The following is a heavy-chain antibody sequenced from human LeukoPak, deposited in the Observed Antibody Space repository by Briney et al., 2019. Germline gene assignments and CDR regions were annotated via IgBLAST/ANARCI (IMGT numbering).Heavy chain of an antibody. V-gene: IGHV4-4*07. CDR2: IYTSGST. D-gene: IGHD3-10*01. J-gene: IGHJ4*02. CDR3: ARVALWFGELTHYFDY. Sequence: PSETLSLTCTVSGGSISSYYWSWIRQPAGKGLEWIGRIYTSGSTNYNPSLKSRVTMSVDPSKNQFSLKLSSVTAADTAVYYCARVALWFGELTHYFDYWGQGTLVTVSS. CDR1: GGSISSYY.